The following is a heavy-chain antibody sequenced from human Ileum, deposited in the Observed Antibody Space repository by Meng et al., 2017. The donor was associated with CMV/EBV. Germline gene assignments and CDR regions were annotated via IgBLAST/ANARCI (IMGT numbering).Heavy chain of an antibody. Sequence: QADLRESGQVMVKPSETLSLTCTVSSASISPYYWNWIRQPAGKGLEWIGRIYTGGPTDYNPSLKSRVTMSVDTSKNQFFLNLSSVTAADTAVYYCARGQTVRGFEYWGLGILVTVSS. CDR2: IYTGGPT. J-gene: IGHJ4*02. D-gene: IGHD3-10*01. V-gene: IGHV4-4*07. CDR1: SASISPYY. CDR3: ARGQTVRGFEY.